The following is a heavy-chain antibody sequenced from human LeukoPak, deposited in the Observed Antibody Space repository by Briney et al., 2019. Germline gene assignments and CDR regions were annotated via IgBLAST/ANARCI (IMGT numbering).Heavy chain of an antibody. CDR3: ARQGGAYYGSGSYYRLDY. CDR1: GGSISSNSYY. J-gene: IGHJ4*02. D-gene: IGHD3-10*01. V-gene: IGHV4-39*01. CDR2: NSGST. Sequence: PSETLSLTCTVSGGSISSNSYYWGWIRQPLGKELEWIGSNSGSTYYNPSLKSRVTISADTSKNQISLKLSSATAADTAVYCCARQGGAYYGSGSYYRLDYWGQGILVTVSS.